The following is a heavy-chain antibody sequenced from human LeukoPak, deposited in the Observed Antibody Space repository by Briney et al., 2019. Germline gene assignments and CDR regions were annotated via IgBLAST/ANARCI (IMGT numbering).Heavy chain of an antibody. CDR2: ISGSGGST. CDR1: GFTFTTYA. J-gene: IGHJ4*02. V-gene: IGHV3-23*01. D-gene: IGHD3-22*01. Sequence: GGSLRLSCAASGFTFTTYAMSWVRQAPGKGLEWVSAISGSGGSTYYADSVTGRFTISRDNSKNTLYLQMNSLRAEDTAVYYCARRCYDSSGFDYWGQGTLVTVSS. CDR3: ARRCYDSSGFDY.